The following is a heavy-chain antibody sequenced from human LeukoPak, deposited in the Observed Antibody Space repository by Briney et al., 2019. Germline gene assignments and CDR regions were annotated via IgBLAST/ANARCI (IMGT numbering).Heavy chain of an antibody. CDR3: ARRDTHYYHHYYMDV. CDR1: GFTFNAYW. Sequence: GGSLRLSCAASGFTFNAYWMAWVRQSPERGLEWLTNLHPDGSQEYYVDSVKGRFTISRDNAKNSLFLQMNSLRTEDTAVYFCARRDTHYYHHYYMDVWGKGTTVTVSS. V-gene: IGHV3-7*01. CDR2: LHPDGSQE. J-gene: IGHJ6*03. D-gene: IGHD5-18*01.